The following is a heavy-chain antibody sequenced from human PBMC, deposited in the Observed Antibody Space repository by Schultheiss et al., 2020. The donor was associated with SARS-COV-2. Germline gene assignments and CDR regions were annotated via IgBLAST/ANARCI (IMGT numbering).Heavy chain of an antibody. V-gene: IGHV3-23*01. J-gene: IGHJ4*02. CDR3: AKGGWGSYCDY. CDR2: ISGSGGST. Sequence: GGSLRLSCAASGFTFSSYAMSWVRQAPGKGLEWVSAISGSGGSTYYADSVQGRFTISRDNSKNTLYLQMSGLRVDDTAVYYCAKGGWGSYCDYWGQGTVVTVSS. CDR1: GFTFSSYA. D-gene: IGHD7-27*01.